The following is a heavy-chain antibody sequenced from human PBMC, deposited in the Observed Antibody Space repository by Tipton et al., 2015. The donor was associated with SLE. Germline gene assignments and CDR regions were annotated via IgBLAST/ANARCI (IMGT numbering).Heavy chain of an antibody. J-gene: IGHJ3*02. CDR1: GYTFTSYD. CDR2: MNPNSGDT. V-gene: IGHV1-8*01. Sequence: QVQLVQSGAEVKNPGASVKVSCKASGYTFTSYDIIWVRQATGQGLEWMGWMNPNSGDTGYEQKFQNKVTMSRNTSISTAYMELLSLRSEDTAVYYCARGDYSRGLDIWGQGTMVTVCS. CDR3: ARGDYSRGLDI. D-gene: IGHD4-11*01.